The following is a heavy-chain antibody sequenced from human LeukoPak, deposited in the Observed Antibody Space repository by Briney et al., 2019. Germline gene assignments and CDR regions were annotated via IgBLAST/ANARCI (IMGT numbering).Heavy chain of an antibody. CDR1: GFIFSSYA. V-gene: IGHV3-23*01. CDR2: ISGSGDRT. D-gene: IGHD6-19*01. Sequence: PGGSLRLSCAASGFIFSSYAMSWVRQAPGKGLEWVSGISGSGDRTYYADSVQGRFTIPRDNSKNTLYLQMNSLRAEDTAVYYCAKVMAGIYAFDIWGQGTMVTVSS. CDR3: AKVMAGIYAFDI. J-gene: IGHJ3*02.